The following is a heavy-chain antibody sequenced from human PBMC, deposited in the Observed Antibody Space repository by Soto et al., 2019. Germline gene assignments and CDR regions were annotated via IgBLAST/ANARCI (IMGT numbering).Heavy chain of an antibody. Sequence: QVQLVQSGAEAKKPGASVKVSCKASGYTFSNHDINWVRQASGQGLEWMGWMNPQSGKTEYVQKFQGRVTMTRDTSISTAYMEVSSLTSEDTAVYYCAIYTTSFSYFHHWGQGTLVTVSS. J-gene: IGHJ4*02. CDR3: AIYTTSFSYFHH. V-gene: IGHV1-8*01. D-gene: IGHD1-26*01. CDR2: MNPQSGKT. CDR1: GYTFSNHD.